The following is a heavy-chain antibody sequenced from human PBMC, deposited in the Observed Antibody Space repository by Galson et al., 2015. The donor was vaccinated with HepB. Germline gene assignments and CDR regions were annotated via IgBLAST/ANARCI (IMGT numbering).Heavy chain of an antibody. D-gene: IGHD1-26*01. J-gene: IGHJ1*01. V-gene: IGHV1-69*04. CDR2: IIPMFGIA. CDR3: AREGMWELLPLQWFQH. CDR1: GGTFSSYA. Sequence: SVKVSCKASGGTFSSYAISWVRQAPGQGLEWMGRIIPMFGIANYAQKFQGRVTITADKSTSTAYMELSTLRSEDTAVYYCAREGMWELLPLQWFQHWGQGTLVTVSS.